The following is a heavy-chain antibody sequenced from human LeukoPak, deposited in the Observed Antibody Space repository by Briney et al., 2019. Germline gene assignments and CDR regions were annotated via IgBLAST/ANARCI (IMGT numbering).Heavy chain of an antibody. D-gene: IGHD6-13*01. V-gene: IGHV3-74*01. J-gene: IGHJ4*02. Sequence: GGPLRLSCAASGFTLSSYWMQRVRDAPGKGLVWVSRINSDGSSTIYADSVKGRFNISRDNAKKTLYVQMNSLRAEDTAVFYCARVGSRPFDYWGQGTLVTVSS. CDR3: ARVGSRPFDY. CDR1: GFTLSSYW. CDR2: INSDGSST.